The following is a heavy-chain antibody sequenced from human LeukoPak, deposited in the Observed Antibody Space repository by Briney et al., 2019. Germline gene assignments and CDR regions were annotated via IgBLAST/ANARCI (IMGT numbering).Heavy chain of an antibody. Sequence: SETLSLTCTVSGGSISNYYWSWLRQPPGKGLEWIGYIYYSGSTSFNPSHKSRVTISVDTSKNQFSLKLTSVSAADTAVYYCARSPYGSGSYGFDYWGQGTLVTVSS. CDR2: IYYSGST. CDR1: GGSISNYY. CDR3: ARSPYGSGSYGFDY. J-gene: IGHJ4*02. D-gene: IGHD3-10*01. V-gene: IGHV4-59*12.